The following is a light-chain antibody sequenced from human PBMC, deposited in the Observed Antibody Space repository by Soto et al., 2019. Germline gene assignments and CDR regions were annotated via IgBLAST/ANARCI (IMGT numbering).Light chain of an antibody. CDR1: QSISNN. CDR3: QQYGSSGT. Sequence: EIVMTQSPATLSVSPGERATLSCRASQSISNNLAWYQQKPGQAPRLLICGASTRATGIPARFSGGGSGTEFTLTISRLEPEDFAVYYCQQYGSSGTFGQGTKVDI. CDR2: GAS. V-gene: IGKV3-15*01. J-gene: IGKJ1*01.